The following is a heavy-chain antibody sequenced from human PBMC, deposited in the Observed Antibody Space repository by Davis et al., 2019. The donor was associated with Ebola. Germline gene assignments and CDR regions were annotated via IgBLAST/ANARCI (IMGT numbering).Heavy chain of an antibody. CDR1: GFTFSSYA. Sequence: GESLKISCAASGFTFSSYAMHWVRQAPGKGLEWVAVISYDGSNKYYADSVKGRFTISRDNSKNSLYLQMNSLRAEDTAVYYCAVTVAGTFLQENWFDPWGQGTLVTVSS. D-gene: IGHD6-19*01. J-gene: IGHJ5*02. CDR3: AVTVAGTFLQENWFDP. V-gene: IGHV3-30*04. CDR2: ISYDGSNK.